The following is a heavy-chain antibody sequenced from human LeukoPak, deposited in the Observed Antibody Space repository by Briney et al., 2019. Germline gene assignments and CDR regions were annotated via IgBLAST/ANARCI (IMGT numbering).Heavy chain of an antibody. D-gene: IGHD2-8*01. CDR2: ISGSGGST. CDR3: AKDHHIVLMVYASNWFDP. CDR1: GFTFSSYA. V-gene: IGHV3-23*01. J-gene: IGHJ5*02. Sequence: GGSLRLSCAASGFTFSSYAMSWVRQAPGKGLEWVSAISGSGGSTCYADSVKGRFTISRDNSKNTLYLQMNSLRAEDTAVYYCAKDHHIVLMVYASNWFDPWGQGTLVTVSS.